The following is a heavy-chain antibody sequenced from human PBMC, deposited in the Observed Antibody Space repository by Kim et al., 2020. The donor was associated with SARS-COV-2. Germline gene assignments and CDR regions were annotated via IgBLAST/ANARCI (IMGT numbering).Heavy chain of an antibody. CDR2: IYSGGST. V-gene: IGHV3-53*01. CDR3: ARGGYYGSGDYGDNWFDP. CDR1: GFTVSSNY. J-gene: IGHJ5*02. D-gene: IGHD3-10*01. Sequence: GGSLRLSCAASGFTVSSNYMSWVRQAPGKGLEWVSVIYSGGSTYYSDSVKGRFIISRDNSKNTLYLQMNSLRAEDTAVYYCARGGYYGSGDYGDNWFDPWGQGTLVTVSS.